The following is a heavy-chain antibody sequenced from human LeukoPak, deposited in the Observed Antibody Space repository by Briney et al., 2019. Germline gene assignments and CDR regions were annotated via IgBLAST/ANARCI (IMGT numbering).Heavy chain of an antibody. J-gene: IGHJ4*02. V-gene: IGHV1-69*04. CDR1: GGTFNVYA. CDR2: ILPFVGIT. CDR3: ARCKMRPSAREYFDS. Sequence: SVKVSCKAAGGTFNVYAFSRVRQAPGQGLEWMGRILPFVGITNYAQRFQGRLTITADKATSTASMELSSLNSGDTAFYYCARCKMRPSAREYFDSWGQGTLVTVSS. D-gene: IGHD1-26*01.